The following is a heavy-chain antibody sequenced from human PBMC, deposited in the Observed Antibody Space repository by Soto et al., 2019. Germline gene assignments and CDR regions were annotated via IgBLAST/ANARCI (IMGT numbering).Heavy chain of an antibody. J-gene: IGHJ5*02. CDR1: GFSLSTSGVG. CDR2: IYWDDDK. V-gene: IGHV2-5*02. Sequence: QITLKESGPTLVKPTQTLTLTCTFSGFSLSTSGVGVGWIRQPPGKALEWLALIYWDDDKRYSPSLKSRLTITKDTSKNQVVLTMTNMDPVDTAKYYCAHSNIVLVPAAMPGGFDPWGQGTLVTVSS. CDR3: AHSNIVLVPAAMPGGFDP. D-gene: IGHD2-2*01.